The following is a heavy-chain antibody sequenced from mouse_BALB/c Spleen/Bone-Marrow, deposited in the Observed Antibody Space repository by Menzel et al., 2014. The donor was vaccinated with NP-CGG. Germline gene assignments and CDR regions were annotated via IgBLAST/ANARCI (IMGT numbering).Heavy chain of an antibody. V-gene: IGHV1-69*02. CDR3: ARGLYGDSVY. CDR1: GYTFTSYW. CDR2: IDPSDSYT. Sequence: VQLKQSGADLVKPGASVKLSCKASGYTFTSYWMHWVKQRPGQGLEWIGEIDPSDSYTNYNQKFKGKATLTVDKSSSTAYMRLSSLTSEDSAVYYCARGLYGDSVYWGQGTTLTVSS. J-gene: IGHJ2*01. D-gene: IGHD2-13*01.